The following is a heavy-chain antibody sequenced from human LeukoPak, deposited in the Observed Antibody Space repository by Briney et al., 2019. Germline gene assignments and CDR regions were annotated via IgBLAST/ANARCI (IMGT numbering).Heavy chain of an antibody. CDR2: IYSGGST. J-gene: IGHJ4*02. Sequence: GGFLRLSCAASGFTVSSNYMSWVRQAPGKGLEWVSVIYSGGSTYYADSVKGRFTISRHNSKNTLYLQMNSLRAEDTAVYYCARWIKYYFDYWGQGTLVTVSS. CDR3: ARWIKYYFDY. D-gene: IGHD2-2*03. V-gene: IGHV3-53*04. CDR1: GFTVSSNY.